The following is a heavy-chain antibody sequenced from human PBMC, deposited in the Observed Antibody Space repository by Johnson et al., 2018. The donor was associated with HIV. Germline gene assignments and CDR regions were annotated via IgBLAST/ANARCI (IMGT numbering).Heavy chain of an antibody. CDR3: ARPRVSSGRHGAFDI. D-gene: IGHD3-22*01. CDR1: GFTVSSNY. V-gene: IGHV3-66*04. CDR2: IYSGGNT. Sequence: VQLVESGGGLVQPGGSLRLSCAASGFTVSSNYMSWVRQAPGKGLEWVSVIYSGGNTYYADSVKGRFTISKDNSRNTLFLQMNSLRAEDTAVYYCARPRVSSGRHGAFDIWGQGTMVTVSS. J-gene: IGHJ3*02.